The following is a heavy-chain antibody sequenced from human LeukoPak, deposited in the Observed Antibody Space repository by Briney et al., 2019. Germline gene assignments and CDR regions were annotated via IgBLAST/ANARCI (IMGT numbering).Heavy chain of an antibody. J-gene: IGHJ3*02. CDR1: GFTFDDYA. Sequence: GGSLRLSCAASGFTFDDYAMHWVRQAPGKGLEWVSGISWNSGSIGYADSVKGRFTISRDNAKNSLYLQMNSLRAEDTALYYCAKDKFGGYVAFDIWGQGTMVTVSS. CDR2: ISWNSGSI. D-gene: IGHD5-12*01. CDR3: AKDKFGGYVAFDI. V-gene: IGHV3-9*01.